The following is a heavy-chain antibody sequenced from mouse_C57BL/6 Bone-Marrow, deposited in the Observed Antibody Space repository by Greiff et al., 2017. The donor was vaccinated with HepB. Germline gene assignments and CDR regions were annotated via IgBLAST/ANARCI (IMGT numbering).Heavy chain of an antibody. CDR1: GYTFTSYG. CDR3: ASHDGYCAMDY. Sequence: VQLQESGAELARPGASVKLSCKASGYTFTSYGISWVKQRTGQGLEWIGEIYPRSGNTYYNEKFKGKATLTADKSSSTAYMELRSLTSEDSAVYFCASHDGYCAMDYWGQGTSVTVSS. V-gene: IGHV1-81*01. J-gene: IGHJ4*01. CDR2: IYPRSGNT. D-gene: IGHD2-3*01.